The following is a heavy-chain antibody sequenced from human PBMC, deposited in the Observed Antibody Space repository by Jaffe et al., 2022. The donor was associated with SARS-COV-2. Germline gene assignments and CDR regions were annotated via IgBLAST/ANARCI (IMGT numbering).Heavy chain of an antibody. CDR1: GFTFSSYS. CDR2: ISSSSSYI. D-gene: IGHD3-3*01. V-gene: IGHV3-21*01. CDR3: ARSLEWFSGRNGDAFDI. J-gene: IGHJ3*02. Sequence: EVQLVESGGGLVKPGGSLRLSCAASGFTFSSYSMNWVRQAPGKGLEWVSSISSSSSYIYYADSVKGRFTISRDNAKNSLYLQMNSLRAEDTAVYYCARSLEWFSGRNGDAFDIWGQGTMVTVSS.